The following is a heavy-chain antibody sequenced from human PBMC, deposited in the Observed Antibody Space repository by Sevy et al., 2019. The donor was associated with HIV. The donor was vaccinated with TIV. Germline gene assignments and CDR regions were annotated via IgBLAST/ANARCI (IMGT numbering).Heavy chain of an antibody. CDR3: ARDYYDSGGNLNYFDP. V-gene: IGHV1-2*02. Sequence: ASVKVSCKAFGYRFGAHYMHWIRQAPGQGFEWMGWIDPNNGDTKYCKGFQGRVALTRDTSTSTSYVELKNLTPDDTAVYYCARDYYDSGGNLNYFDPWGQGTLVTVSS. D-gene: IGHD3-22*01. J-gene: IGHJ5*02. CDR2: IDPNNGDT. CDR1: GYRFGAHY.